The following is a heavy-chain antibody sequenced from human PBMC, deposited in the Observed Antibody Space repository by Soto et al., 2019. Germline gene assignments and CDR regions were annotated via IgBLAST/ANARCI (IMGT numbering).Heavy chain of an antibody. Sequence: VELVQSGAEVEKPGAAVRISCKTSGYTFTAYYIHWVRQAPVQGLEWMGWINPNSGVANYAQKFQVRVTMTRDTSISTVYMELTKMRSEDTTLYYCARQGSGSEYPQYFYYGMDVWGQGTTAAASS. CDR2: INPNSGVA. D-gene: IGHD5-12*01. J-gene: IGHJ6*02. CDR1: GYTFTAYY. V-gene: IGHV1-2*02. CDR3: ARQGSGSEYPQYFYYGMDV.